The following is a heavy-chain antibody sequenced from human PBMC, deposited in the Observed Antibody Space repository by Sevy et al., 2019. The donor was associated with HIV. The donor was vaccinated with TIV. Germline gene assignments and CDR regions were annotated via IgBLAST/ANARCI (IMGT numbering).Heavy chain of an antibody. CDR1: GFTFDDYG. CDR2: INWNGGST. CDR3: ARSLVPAAMEGDAFDI. D-gene: IGHD2-2*01. Sequence: GGSLRLSCAASGFTFDDYGMSWVRQAPGKGLEWVSGINWNGGSTGYADSVKGRFTISRDNAKNSLYLQMNSLRAEDTALYYCARSLVPAAMEGDAFDIWGHGTMVTVSS. V-gene: IGHV3-20*04. J-gene: IGHJ3*02.